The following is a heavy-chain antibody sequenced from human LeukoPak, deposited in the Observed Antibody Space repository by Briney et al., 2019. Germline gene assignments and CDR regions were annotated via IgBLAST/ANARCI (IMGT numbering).Heavy chain of an antibody. CDR1: GFTFDDYA. CDR2: ISWNSGSI. J-gene: IGHJ4*02. V-gene: IGHV3-9*01. CDR3: AKEGIAAAGRLGRDYYFDY. Sequence: PGGSLRLSCAASGFTFDDYAMHWVRQAPGKGLEWVSGISWNSGSIGYADSVEGRFTISRDNAKNPLYLQMNSLRAEDTALYYCAKEGIAAAGRLGRDYYFDYWGQGTLVTVSS. D-gene: IGHD6-13*01.